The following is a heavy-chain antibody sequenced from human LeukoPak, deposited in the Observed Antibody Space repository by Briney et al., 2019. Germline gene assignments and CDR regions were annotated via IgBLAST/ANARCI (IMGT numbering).Heavy chain of an antibody. Sequence: SETLSLTCTVSGGSISSGSYYWSWIRQPAGKGLEWIGRIYTSGSTNYNPSLKSRVTISVDTSKNQFSLKLSSVTAEDTAVYYCARAHYGDYDYWGQGTLVTVSS. J-gene: IGHJ4*02. D-gene: IGHD4-17*01. V-gene: IGHV4-61*02. CDR3: ARAHYGDYDY. CDR1: GGSISSGSYY. CDR2: IYTSGST.